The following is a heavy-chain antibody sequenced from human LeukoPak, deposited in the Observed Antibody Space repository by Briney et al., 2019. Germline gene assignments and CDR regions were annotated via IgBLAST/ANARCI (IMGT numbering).Heavy chain of an antibody. J-gene: IGHJ4*02. V-gene: IGHV4-31*03. D-gene: IGHD1-1*01. CDR1: GGSINSVSYY. CDR2: SHYSGAT. CDR3: ARPYKWNDVGGFDY. Sequence: SQTLSLTCTVSGGSINSVSYYWSWIRQRPGTGLEWIGYSHYSGATYYNPSLRSRLKISVDMSKNQFSLELNSVTAADTAVYYCARPYKWNDVGGFDYWGQGTLVTVSS.